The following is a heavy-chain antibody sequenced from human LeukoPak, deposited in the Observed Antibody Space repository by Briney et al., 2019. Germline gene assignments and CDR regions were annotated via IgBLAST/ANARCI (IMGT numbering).Heavy chain of an antibody. J-gene: IGHJ4*02. CDR2: INHSGST. V-gene: IGHV4-34*01. CDR1: GGSFSGYY. CDR3: ARGDSSGWYYFDY. Sequence: SETLSLTCAVYGGSFSGYYWSWIRQPPGKGLEWIGEINHSGSTNYNPSLKSRVTISVDTSKNQFSLKLSSVTAADTAVYYCARGDSSGWYYFDYWGQGTLVTVSS. D-gene: IGHD6-19*01.